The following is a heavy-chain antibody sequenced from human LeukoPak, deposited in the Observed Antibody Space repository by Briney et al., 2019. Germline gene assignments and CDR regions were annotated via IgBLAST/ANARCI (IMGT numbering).Heavy chain of an antibody. CDR2: IRGSGGST. D-gene: IGHD2-2*01. CDR1: GFTPICCG. J-gene: IGHJ6*03. V-gene: IGHV3-23*01. CDR3: AREGWGAVVVPTAYMDV. Sequence: GGSLRLSCAASGFTPICCGMYWVRQAPGKGLEWVSGIRGSGGSTFYADSVKGRFTISRDNSKNTLYLQMNSLRAEDTAVYYCAREGWGAVVVPTAYMDVWGKGTTVTISS.